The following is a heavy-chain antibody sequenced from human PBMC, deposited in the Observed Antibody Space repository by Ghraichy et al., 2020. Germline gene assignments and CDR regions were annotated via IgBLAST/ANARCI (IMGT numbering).Heavy chain of an antibody. CDR1: GGSISSYY. CDR3: ARTASIAAPMVTNYYYYYYMDV. CDR2: IYYSGST. Sequence: ETLSLTCTVSGGSISSYYWSWIRQPPGKGLEWIGYIYYSGSTNYNPSLKSRVTISVDTSKNQFSLKLSSVTAADTAVYYCARTASIAAPMVTNYYYYYYMDVWGKGTTVTVSS. D-gene: IGHD6-6*01. V-gene: IGHV4-59*01. J-gene: IGHJ6*03.